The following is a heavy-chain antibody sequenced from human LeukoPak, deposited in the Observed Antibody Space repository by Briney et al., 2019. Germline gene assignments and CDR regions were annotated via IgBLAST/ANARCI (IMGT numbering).Heavy chain of an antibody. CDR3: ASPGYSSSWMDFDY. Sequence: SETLSLTCTVSGGSISSSSYYWGWIRQPPGKGLEWIGSIYYSGSTYYNPSLKSRVTISVDTSKNQFSLKLSSVTAADTAVYHCASPGYSSSWMDFDYWGQGTLVTVSS. V-gene: IGHV4-39*07. D-gene: IGHD6-13*01. CDR2: IYYSGST. J-gene: IGHJ4*02. CDR1: GGSISSSSYY.